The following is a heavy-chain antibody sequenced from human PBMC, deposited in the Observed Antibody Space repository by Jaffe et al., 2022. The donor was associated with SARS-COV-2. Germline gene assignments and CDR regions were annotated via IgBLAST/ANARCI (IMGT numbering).Heavy chain of an antibody. D-gene: IGHD3-9*01. Sequence: EVQLVESGGGLVQPGGSLRLSCAASGFTFSISTMHWVRQAPGKGLEYVSAISNNGYSTYYADSVKGRFTVSRDNSKKTLYLQMTSLRSDDTAVYYCVRDSLLDAVDILAGYYRRYFDYWGQGTLVTVSS. V-gene: IGHV3-64D*09. CDR3: VRDSLLDAVDILAGYYRRYFDY. CDR1: GFTFSIST. J-gene: IGHJ4*02. CDR2: ISNNGYST.